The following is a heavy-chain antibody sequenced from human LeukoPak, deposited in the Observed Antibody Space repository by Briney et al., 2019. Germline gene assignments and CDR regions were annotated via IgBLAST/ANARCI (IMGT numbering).Heavy chain of an antibody. CDR2: INHSGST. Sequence: SETLSLTCAVYGGSFSGYYWSWIRQPPGKGLEWIGEINHSGSTNYNPSLKSRVTISVDTSKNRFSLKLSSVTAADTAVYYCARGSSSSAEKYFDYWGQGTLVTVSS. CDR3: ARGSSSSAEKYFDY. J-gene: IGHJ4*02. CDR1: GGSFSGYY. V-gene: IGHV4-34*01. D-gene: IGHD6-6*01.